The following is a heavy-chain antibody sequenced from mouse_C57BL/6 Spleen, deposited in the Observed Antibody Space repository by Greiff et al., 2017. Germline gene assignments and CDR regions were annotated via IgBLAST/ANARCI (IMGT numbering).Heavy chain of an antibody. J-gene: IGHJ1*03. V-gene: IGHV1-26*01. Sequence: EVQLQQSGRELVKPGASVKISCKASGYTFTDYYMNWVQQTHGKSLEWIGDINPNNSGTSSNQTFKGKGTLTVYRSSSTDYMELRSLTAEDSAVYYCGRYPAYYSNYGYFDVWGTGTTVTVSS. CDR3: GRYPAYYSNYGYFDV. D-gene: IGHD2-5*01. CDR2: INPNNSGT. CDR1: GYTFTDYY.